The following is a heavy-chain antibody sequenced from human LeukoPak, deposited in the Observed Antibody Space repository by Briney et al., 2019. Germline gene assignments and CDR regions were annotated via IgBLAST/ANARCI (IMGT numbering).Heavy chain of an antibody. D-gene: IGHD5-12*01. CDR3: ATASRVARIDPDY. CDR1: GFTFSSYG. CDR2: ISWNSGSI. Sequence: GGSLRLSCAASGFTFSSYGMSWVRQAPGKGLEWVSGISWNSGSIGYADSVKGRFTISRDNAKNSLYLQMNSLRAEDTALYYCATASRVARIDPDYWGQGTLVTVSS. J-gene: IGHJ4*02. V-gene: IGHV3-9*01.